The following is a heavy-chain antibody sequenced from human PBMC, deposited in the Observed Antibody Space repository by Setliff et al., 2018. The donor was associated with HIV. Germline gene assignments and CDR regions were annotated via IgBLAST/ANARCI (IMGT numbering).Heavy chain of an antibody. D-gene: IGHD2-15*01. CDR1: GYTFTNYA. CDR2: INAGNGNT. Sequence: ASVKVSCKASGYTFTNYAMHWVRQAPGQRLEWMGWINAGNGNTNYAQKLQGRVTMTTDTSTSTAYMELRSLRSDDTAVYYCARPATALDYAFDIWGQGTMVTVSS. V-gene: IGHV1-3*01. J-gene: IGHJ3*02. CDR3: ARPATALDYAFDI.